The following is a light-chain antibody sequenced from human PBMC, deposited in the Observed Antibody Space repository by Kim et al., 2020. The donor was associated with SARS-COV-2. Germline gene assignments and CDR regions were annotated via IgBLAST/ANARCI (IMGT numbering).Light chain of an antibody. CDR2: GAD. CDR3: QQYGSSPLT. J-gene: IGKJ4*01. CDR1: QSVAYIY. V-gene: IGKV3-20*01. Sequence: TPGDSATLTCRASQSVAYIYLAWYQQKPGQTPRLLIFGADTRPIGIPDRFSGRGSGTDFTLTISRLEPEDFAVYFCQQYGSSPLTFGGGTKVDIK.